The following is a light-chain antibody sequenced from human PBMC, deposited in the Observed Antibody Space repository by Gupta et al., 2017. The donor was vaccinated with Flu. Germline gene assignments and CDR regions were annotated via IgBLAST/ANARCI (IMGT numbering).Light chain of an antibody. CDR3: QQSYSRPWT. J-gene: IGKJ1*01. Sequence: GDRVTITGRASQNIKKYLNWYRQKAGEAPKLLIYGAATLQSGVPSRISGSGFGTDFTLTISSLQTEDFATYYCQQSYSRPWTFGQGTEV. V-gene: IGKV1-39*01. CDR2: GAA. CDR1: QNIKKY.